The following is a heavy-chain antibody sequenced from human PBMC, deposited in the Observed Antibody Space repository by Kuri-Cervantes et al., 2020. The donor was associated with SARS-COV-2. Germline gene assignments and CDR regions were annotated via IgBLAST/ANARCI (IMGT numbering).Heavy chain of an antibody. CDR2: INPNSGGT. D-gene: IGHD3-22*01. Sequence: ASVKVSCKASGYTFTGYYMHWVRQAPGQGLEWMGWINPNSGGTNYAQKFQGRVTMTRDTSTSTAYMELSSLRSEDTAVYYCARVPGYYDTHAFDIWGQGTMVTVSS. CDR1: GYTFTGYY. V-gene: IGHV1-2*02. J-gene: IGHJ3*02. CDR3: ARVPGYYDTHAFDI.